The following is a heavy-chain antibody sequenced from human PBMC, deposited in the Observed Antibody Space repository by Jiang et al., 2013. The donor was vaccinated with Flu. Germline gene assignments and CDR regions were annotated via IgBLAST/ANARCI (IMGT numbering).Heavy chain of an antibody. CDR1: GFTFSAYA. Sequence: VQLLESGGGVVQSGRSLRLSCAASGFTFSAYAMSWVRQAPGKGLEWLAFISYDGDNKFYADSVKGRFIMSRDNFKNTLYLQMNGLSAEDTAVYYCAKDLEVGAAIRSYGMDVWGQGTTVTVSS. CDR3: AKDLEVGAAIRSYGMDV. V-gene: IGHV3-30*18. J-gene: IGHJ6*02. D-gene: IGHD1-26*01. CDR2: ISYDGDNK.